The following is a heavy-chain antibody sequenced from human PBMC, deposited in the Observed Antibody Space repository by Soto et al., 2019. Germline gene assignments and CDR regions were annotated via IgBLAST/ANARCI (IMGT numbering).Heavy chain of an antibody. Sequence: QVTLKESGPVLVKPTETLTLTCTVSGFSLSYGRMGVSWIRQPPGKALEWLAHFFPSDEESYNTSLKTRLTISKDTSKSQVVLIMTNMDPVDTATYYCSRILRTDFDYYDSGGYYDYWGQGILVTVSS. D-gene: IGHD3-22*01. CDR2: FFPSDEE. CDR3: SRILRTDFDYYDSGGYYDY. V-gene: IGHV2-26*01. J-gene: IGHJ4*02. CDR1: GFSLSYGRMG.